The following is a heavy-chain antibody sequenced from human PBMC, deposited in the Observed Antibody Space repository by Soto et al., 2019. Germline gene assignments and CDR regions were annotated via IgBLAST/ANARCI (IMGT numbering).Heavy chain of an antibody. CDR2: ISYDGSNK. V-gene: IGHV3-30*18. CDR3: AKDGAGGYPTNDAFDI. D-gene: IGHD3-22*01. Sequence: QVQLVESGGGVVQPGRSLRLSCAASGFTFSSYGMHWVRQAPGKGLEWAAVISYDGSNKYYADSVKGRFTISRDNSKNTLYLQMNSLRAEDTAVYYCAKDGAGGYPTNDAFDIWGQGTMVTVSS. J-gene: IGHJ3*02. CDR1: GFTFSSYG.